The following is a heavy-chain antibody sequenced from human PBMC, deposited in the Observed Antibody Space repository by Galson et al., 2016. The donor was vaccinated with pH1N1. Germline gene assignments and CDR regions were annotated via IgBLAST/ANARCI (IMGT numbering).Heavy chain of an antibody. J-gene: IGHJ4*02. V-gene: IGHV1-46*01. CDR1: GYTFTTSY. CDR3: TRDLGRRREF. CDR2: IDPSGGGT. Sequence: SVKVSCKASGYTFTTSYIHWVRQAPGDGLEWMGVIDPSGGGTTYAQKFQARVTMTRDTSTSTVYLDLSRLKSEDTSVYYCTRDLGRRREFWGQGTLVTVSS. D-gene: IGHD1-26*01.